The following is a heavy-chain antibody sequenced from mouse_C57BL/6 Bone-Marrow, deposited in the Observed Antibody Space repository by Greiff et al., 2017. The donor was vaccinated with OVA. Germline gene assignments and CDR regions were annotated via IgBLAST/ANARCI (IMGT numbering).Heavy chain of an antibody. CDR1: GFTFSSYG. J-gene: IGHJ2*01. CDR3: ARRGLRRGRYYFDY. Sequence: EVKLMESGGDLVKPGGSLKLSCAASGFTFSSYGMSWVRQTPDKRLEWVATISSGGSYTYYPDSVKGRFPISRDNAKNTLYLQMSSLKSEDTAMYYCARRGLRRGRYYFDYWGQGTTLTVSS. V-gene: IGHV5-6*01. CDR2: ISSGGSYT. D-gene: IGHD2-4*01.